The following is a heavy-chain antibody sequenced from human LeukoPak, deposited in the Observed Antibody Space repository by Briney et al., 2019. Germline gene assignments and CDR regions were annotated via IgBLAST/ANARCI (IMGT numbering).Heavy chain of an antibody. J-gene: IGHJ4*02. Sequence: ASVKVSCKASGYTFTSYDINWVRQATGQGLEWMGWMNPNSGNTGYAQKFQGRVTITRNTSISTAYMELSSLRSEDTAVYYCARAEWELRYHFDYRGQGTLVTVSS. CDR1: GYTFTSYD. V-gene: IGHV1-8*03. CDR2: MNPNSGNT. CDR3: ARAEWELRYHFDY. D-gene: IGHD1-26*01.